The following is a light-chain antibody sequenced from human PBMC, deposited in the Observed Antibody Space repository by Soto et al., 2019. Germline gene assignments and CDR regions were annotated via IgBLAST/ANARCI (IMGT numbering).Light chain of an antibody. CDR1: NIGSKS. Sequence: SYELTQPPSVSVAPGKTARITCGGNNIGSKSVLWYQQKPGQAPVLVIFYDSDRPSGIPERISGSNSGNTATLTISRVEAGDEAHYYCQVWDRSSAHVVFGGGTKLTVL. V-gene: IGLV3-21*04. CDR2: YDS. CDR3: QVWDRSSAHVV. J-gene: IGLJ2*01.